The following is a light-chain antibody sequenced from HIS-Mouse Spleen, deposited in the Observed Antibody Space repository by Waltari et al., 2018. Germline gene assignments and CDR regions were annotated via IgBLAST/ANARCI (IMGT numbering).Light chain of an antibody. CDR3: QSADSSGTVV. CDR2: KDS. V-gene: IGLV3-25*03. CDR1: ALPKQD. Sequence: SYELTQPPSVSVSPGQTARITCPGDALPKQDAYWYQQKPGQAPVLVIYKDSERPSGIPERFSGSSSGTTVTLTISGVQAEDEADYYCQSADSSGTVVFGGGTKLTVL. J-gene: IGLJ2*01.